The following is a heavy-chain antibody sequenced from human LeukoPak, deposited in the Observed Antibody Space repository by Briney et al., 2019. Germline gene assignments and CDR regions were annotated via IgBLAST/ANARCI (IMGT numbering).Heavy chain of an antibody. CDR2: ISGSGGST. J-gene: IGHJ6*02. D-gene: IGHD2-2*01. V-gene: IGHV3-23*01. CDR1: GITFSSYA. Sequence: GGSLRLSCAASGITFSSYAMSWVRQAPGKGLEWVSAISGSGGSTYYADSVKGRFTISRDNSKNTLYLQMNSLRAEDTAVYYCAYRGYCSSAECKGDYYAMDVWGQGTTVTVSS. CDR3: AYRGYCSSAECKGDYYAMDV.